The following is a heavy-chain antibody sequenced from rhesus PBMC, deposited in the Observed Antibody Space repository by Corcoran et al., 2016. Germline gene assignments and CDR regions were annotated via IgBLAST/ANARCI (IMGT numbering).Heavy chain of an antibody. Sequence: QVTLKESGPALVKPTQNLTLTCTVSGLSINTAETGVGWIRQPPGKAMEWLASICWSDTKYSSTSLKSRLTISKYPSKNLLILTMTNMDPVDTATYYCARLPTRRFDVWGPGVLFTVSS. CDR2: ICWSDTK. CDR3: ARLPTRRFDV. D-gene: IGHD3S6*01. CDR1: GLSINTAETG. J-gene: IGHJ5-1*01. V-gene: IGHV2-95*01.